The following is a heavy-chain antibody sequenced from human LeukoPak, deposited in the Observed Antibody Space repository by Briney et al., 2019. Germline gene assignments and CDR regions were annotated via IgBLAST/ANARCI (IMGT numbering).Heavy chain of an antibody. CDR3: ARRPFSWLRIVYYFDY. CDR2: INHSGST. Sequence: PSETLSLTCNVSGGSISSSGYYWSWIRQPPGKGLEWIGEINHSGSTNYNPSLKSRVTISVDTSKNQFSLKLSSVTAADTAVYYCARRPFSWLRIVYYFDYWGQGTLVTVSS. J-gene: IGHJ4*02. D-gene: IGHD5-12*01. V-gene: IGHV4-39*07. CDR1: GGSISSSGYY.